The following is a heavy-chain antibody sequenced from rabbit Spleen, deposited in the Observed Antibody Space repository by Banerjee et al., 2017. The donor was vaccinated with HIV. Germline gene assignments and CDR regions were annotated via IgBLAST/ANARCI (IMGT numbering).Heavy chain of an antibody. J-gene: IGHJ6*01. CDR2: IYAGSSGST. Sequence: QSLEESGGDLVKPGASLTLTCTASGFSFSSSYYMCWVRQAPGKGLECIACIYAGSSGSTYYASWAKGRFTCSKTSSTTVTLQMTSLTVADTATYFCARDTGTSFSTYGMDLWGPGTLVTVS. D-gene: IGHD7-1*01. CDR1: GFSFSSSYY. CDR3: ARDTGTSFSTYGMDL. V-gene: IGHV1S40*01.